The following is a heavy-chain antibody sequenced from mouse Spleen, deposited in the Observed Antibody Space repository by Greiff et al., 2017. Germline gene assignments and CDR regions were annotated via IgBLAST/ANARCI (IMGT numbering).Heavy chain of an antibody. J-gene: IGHJ1*01. CDR3: ARNGNYPEWYFDV. D-gene: IGHD2-1*01. Sequence: EVQLQQSGPELVKPGASVKISCKASGYTFTDYYMNWVKQSHGKSLEWIGDINPNNGGTSYNQKFKGKATLTVDKSSSTAYMELRSLTSEDSAVYYCARNGNYPEWYFDVWGAGTTVTVSS. V-gene: IGHV1-26*01. CDR1: GYTFTDYY. CDR2: INPNNGGT.